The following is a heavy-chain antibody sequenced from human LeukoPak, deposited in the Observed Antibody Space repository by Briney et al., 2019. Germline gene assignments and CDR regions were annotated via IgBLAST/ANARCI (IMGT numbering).Heavy chain of an antibody. CDR2: IKQDGSEE. V-gene: IGHV3-7*01. D-gene: IGHD3-3*01. J-gene: IGHJ4*02. CDR1: GFTFSSYW. Sequence: GGSLRLSCAASGFTFSSYWMSWVRQAPGKGLEWVANIKQDGSEEYYVDSVKGRFTISTDNAKNSLYLQMNSLRAEDTAVYYCARDAYYDFWSGYPRYFDYWGQGTLVTVSS. CDR3: ARDAYYDFWSGYPRYFDY.